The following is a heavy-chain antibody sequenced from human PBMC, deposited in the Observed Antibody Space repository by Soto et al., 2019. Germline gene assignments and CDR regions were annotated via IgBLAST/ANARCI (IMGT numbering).Heavy chain of an antibody. J-gene: IGHJ6*02. CDR2: IYPGDSDT. D-gene: IGHD5-12*01. Sequence: PGESLKISCKGSGYSFTSYWIGWVRQMPGKGLEWMGIIYPGDSDTRYSPSFQGQVTISADKSISTAYLQWSSLKASDTAMYYCARQQEMATIEYYYYGMDVWGQGTTVTVSS. CDR3: ARQQEMATIEYYYYGMDV. CDR1: GYSFTSYW. V-gene: IGHV5-51*01.